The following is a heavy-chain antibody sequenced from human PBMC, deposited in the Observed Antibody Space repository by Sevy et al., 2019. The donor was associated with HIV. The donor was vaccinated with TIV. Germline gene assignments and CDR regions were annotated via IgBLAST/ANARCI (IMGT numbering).Heavy chain of an antibody. J-gene: IGHJ6*03. CDR1: GFTSSSYS. CDR2: ISSSSTI. CDR3: ARDRKAAAGNGNYYYMDV. Sequence: GGSLRLSCAASGFTSSSYSMNWVRQAPGKGLEWVSYISSSSTIYYADSVKGRFTISRDNAKNSLYLQMNSLRDEDTAVYYCARDRKAAAGNGNYYYMDVWGKGTTVTVSS. D-gene: IGHD6-13*01. V-gene: IGHV3-48*02.